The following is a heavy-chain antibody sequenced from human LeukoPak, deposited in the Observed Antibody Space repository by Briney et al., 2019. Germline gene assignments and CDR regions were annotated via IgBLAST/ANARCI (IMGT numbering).Heavy chain of an antibody. Sequence: GGPLSLSCAASGFTFSSYAMHWVRQAPGKGLEWVAVISYDGSNKYYADSVKGRFTISRDNSKNTLYLQMNSLRAEDTAVYYCARDLCTVTTCDNWFDPWGQGTLVTVSS. CDR1: GFTFSSYA. CDR3: ARDLCTVTTCDNWFDP. V-gene: IGHV3-30-3*01. D-gene: IGHD4-17*01. CDR2: ISYDGSNK. J-gene: IGHJ5*02.